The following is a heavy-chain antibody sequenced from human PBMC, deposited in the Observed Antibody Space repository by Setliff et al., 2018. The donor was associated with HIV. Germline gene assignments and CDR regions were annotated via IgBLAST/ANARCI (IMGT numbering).Heavy chain of an antibody. V-gene: IGHV4-38-2*02. CDR2: IFYTANM. Sequence: SETLSLTCTVSGYSIKNGYYWGWIRQSPGKGLEWIGSIFYTANMQYNTSLKSRVSISVDKSKNQFSLKLNSMTSADTALYYCARDRGYYDNNGHRTGVFDIWGQGTMVTVSS. J-gene: IGHJ3*02. CDR1: GYSIKNGYY. D-gene: IGHD3-22*01. CDR3: ARDRGYYDNNGHRTGVFDI.